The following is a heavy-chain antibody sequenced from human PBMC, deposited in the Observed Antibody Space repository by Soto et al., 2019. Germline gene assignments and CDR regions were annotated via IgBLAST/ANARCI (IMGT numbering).Heavy chain of an antibody. CDR1: GFTFSSYA. V-gene: IGHV3-64D*06. D-gene: IGHD3-22*01. CDR3: VKGEYYYDSSGYYPFDY. J-gene: IGHJ4*02. Sequence: PGGSLRLSCSASGFTFSSYAMHWVRQAPGKGLEYVSSISTSGGSTHYADSVKGRFTISRDNSKNTQYLQMSSLRADDTAVYYCVKGEYYYDSSGYYPFDYWGQGTLVTVSS. CDR2: ISTSGGST.